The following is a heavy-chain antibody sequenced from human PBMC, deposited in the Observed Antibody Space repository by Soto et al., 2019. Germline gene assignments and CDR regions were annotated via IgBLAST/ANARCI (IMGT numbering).Heavy chain of an antibody. D-gene: IGHD6-13*01. J-gene: IGHJ6*02. CDR1: GYSFISYW. CDR3: ARTSAAGKYYDGMDV. V-gene: IGHV5-51*01. Sequence: PGESLKISCKGSGYSFISYWIGWVRQMPGKGLEWMGIIYPGDSDTRYSPSFQGQVTISADKSISTAYLQWSSLKASDTAMYYCARTSAAGKYYDGMDVWGQGALVTVSS. CDR2: IYPGDSDT.